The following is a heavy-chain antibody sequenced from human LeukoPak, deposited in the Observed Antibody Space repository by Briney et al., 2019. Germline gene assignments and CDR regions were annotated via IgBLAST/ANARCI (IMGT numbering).Heavy chain of an antibody. V-gene: IGHV4-59*01. D-gene: IGHD7-27*01. J-gene: IGHJ5*02. CDR3: ARASILGDWFDP. CDR1: GGSISSYY. Sequence: SETLSLTCTVSGGSISSYYWSWIRQPPGKGLEWIGYIYYSGSTNYNPSLKSRVTISVDTSKNQFSLKLSSVTAADTAVYYCARASILGDWFDPWGQGTLVTVSS. CDR2: IYYSGST.